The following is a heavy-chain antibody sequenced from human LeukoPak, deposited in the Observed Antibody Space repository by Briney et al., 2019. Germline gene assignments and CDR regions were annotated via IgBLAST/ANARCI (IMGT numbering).Heavy chain of an antibody. J-gene: IGHJ6*02. V-gene: IGHV3-23*01. Sequence: GRSLRLSCAASGFTFSSYAMSWVRQAPGKGLEWVSAISGSGGSTYYADSVKGRFTISRDNSKNTLYLQMNSLRAEDTAVYYCAKLGLSITIFGVARAPRDFHGMDVWGQGTTVTVSS. D-gene: IGHD3-3*01. CDR3: AKLGLSITIFGVARAPRDFHGMDV. CDR1: GFTFSSYA. CDR2: ISGSGGST.